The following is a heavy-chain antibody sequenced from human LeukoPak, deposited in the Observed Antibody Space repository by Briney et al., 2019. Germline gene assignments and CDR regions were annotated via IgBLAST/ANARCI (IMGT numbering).Heavy chain of an antibody. V-gene: IGHV3-30*04. J-gene: IGHJ4*02. CDR3: ARERGLWFGELLLKGPFDY. CDR2: ISYDGSNK. Sequence: GGSLRLSCAASGFTFSSYAMHWVRQAPGKGLEWVAVISYDGSNKYYADSVKGRFTISRDNSKNTLYLQMNSLRAEDTAVYYCARERGLWFGELLLKGPFDYWGQGTMVTVSS. CDR1: GFTFSSYA. D-gene: IGHD3-10*01.